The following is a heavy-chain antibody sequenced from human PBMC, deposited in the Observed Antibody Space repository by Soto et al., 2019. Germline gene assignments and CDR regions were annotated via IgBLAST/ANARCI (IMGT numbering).Heavy chain of an antibody. CDR2: ISAYNGNT. Sequence: ASVKVSCKAAGYTFTRYGISWVRQAPGQGFEWMGWISAYNGNTNYAQKLQGRVTMTTDTSTSTAYMELRSLRSDDTAVYYCARDSLVGYSGYDSYFDYWGQGTLVTVSS. J-gene: IGHJ4*02. CDR3: ARDSLVGYSGYDSYFDY. CDR1: GYTFTRYG. D-gene: IGHD5-12*01. V-gene: IGHV1-18*01.